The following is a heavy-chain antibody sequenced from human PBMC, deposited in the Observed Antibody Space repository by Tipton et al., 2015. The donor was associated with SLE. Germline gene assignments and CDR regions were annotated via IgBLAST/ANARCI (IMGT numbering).Heavy chain of an antibody. J-gene: IGHJ1*01. CDR1: GGSISSSSYY. Sequence: GLVKPSETLSLTCTVSGGSISSSSYYWGWIRQPPGKGLEWIGSIYYSGSTYYNPSLKSRVTISVDTSKNQFSLKLSSVTAADTAVYYCARDRFIWGGPAGYFQHWGQGTLVTVSS. V-gene: IGHV4-39*07. CDR2: IYYSGST. CDR3: ARDRFIWGGPAGYFQH. D-gene: IGHD3-16*01.